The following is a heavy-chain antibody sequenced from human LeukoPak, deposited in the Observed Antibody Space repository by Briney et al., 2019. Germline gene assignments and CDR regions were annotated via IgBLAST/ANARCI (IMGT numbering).Heavy chain of an antibody. J-gene: IGHJ4*02. CDR3: ARDLDGSSGCDY. Sequence: GASVEVSCKASGYTFTGYFMHWVRQAPGQGLEWMGWINPNSGGTNYAQKFQGRVTMTSDTSISTAYIELTRLRSDDTAVYYCARDLDGSSGCDYWGQGTLVTVSS. CDR1: GYTFTGYF. V-gene: IGHV1-2*02. D-gene: IGHD6-13*01. CDR2: INPNSGGT.